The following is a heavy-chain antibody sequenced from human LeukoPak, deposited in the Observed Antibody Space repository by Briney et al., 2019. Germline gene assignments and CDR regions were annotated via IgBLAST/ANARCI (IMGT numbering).Heavy chain of an antibody. D-gene: IGHD6-6*01. CDR3: ARDHSRSSSSDYFDY. V-gene: IGHV3-74*01. J-gene: IGHJ4*02. CDR1: GFTFSSYW. CDR2: INSDGSST. Sequence: GGSLRLSCAASGFTFSSYWMHWVRQAPGKGLVWVSRINSDGSSTSYADSVKGRFTISRDNSKNTLYLQMNSLRAEDTAVYYCARDHSRSSSSDYFDYWGQGTLVTVSS.